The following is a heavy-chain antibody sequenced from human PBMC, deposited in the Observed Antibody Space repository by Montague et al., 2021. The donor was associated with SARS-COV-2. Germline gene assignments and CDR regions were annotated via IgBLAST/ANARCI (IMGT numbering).Heavy chain of an antibody. D-gene: IGHD1-26*01. J-gene: IGHJ3*02. Sequence: PALVKPTQTLTLTCTFSGFSLSTSGVGVGWIRQLPGKALEWLALXYWDDDKRYSPSLKSRLTITKDTSKNQVVLTMTNMDPVDTATYYCAHRRGLLLSDAFDIWGQGTMVTVSS. V-gene: IGHV2-5*02. CDR3: AHRRGLLLSDAFDI. CDR1: GFSLSTSGVG. CDR2: XYWDDDK.